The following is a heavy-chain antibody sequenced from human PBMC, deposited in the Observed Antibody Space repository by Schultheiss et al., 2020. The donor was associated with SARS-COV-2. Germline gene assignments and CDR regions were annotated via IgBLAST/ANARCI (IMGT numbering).Heavy chain of an antibody. CDR2: ISGSGGST. V-gene: IGHV3-23*01. CDR3: ARDSGGDFDY. D-gene: IGHD2-15*01. Sequence: GESLKISCAASGFTFSSYAMSWVRQAPGKGLEWVSAISGSGGSTYYADSVKGRFTISRDNSKNTLYLQMNSLRAEDTAVYYCARDSGGDFDYWGQGTLVTVSS. J-gene: IGHJ4*02. CDR1: GFTFSSYA.